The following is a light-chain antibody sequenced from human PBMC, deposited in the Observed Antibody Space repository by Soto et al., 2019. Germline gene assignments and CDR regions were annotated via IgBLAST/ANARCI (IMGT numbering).Light chain of an antibody. CDR2: WAF. CDR3: QQYRDNPYT. CDR1: QSLLESGNNKDY. Sequence: DIVMTQSPDSLAVSLGERATINCKSSQSLLESGNNKDYLVWYQQKPGQPPKLLVYWAFMRESGVPDRFTGSGSGTDFTLTISSLQPEDVAIYYCQQYRDNPYTVCQGTKVDIK. J-gene: IGKJ2*01. V-gene: IGKV4-1*01.